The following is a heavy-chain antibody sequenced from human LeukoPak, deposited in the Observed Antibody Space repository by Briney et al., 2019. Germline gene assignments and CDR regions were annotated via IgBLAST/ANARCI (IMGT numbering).Heavy chain of an antibody. J-gene: IGHJ4*02. CDR3: ARDVGSGSYYTFDY. CDR2: IYYSGST. Sequence: SETLSLTCTASGGSISSYYWSWIRQPPGKGLEWIGYIYYSGSTNYNPSLKSRVTISVDTSKNQFSLKLSSVTAADTAVYYCARDVGSGSYYTFDYWGQGTLVTVSS. V-gene: IGHV4-59*01. D-gene: IGHD3-10*01. CDR1: GGSISSYY.